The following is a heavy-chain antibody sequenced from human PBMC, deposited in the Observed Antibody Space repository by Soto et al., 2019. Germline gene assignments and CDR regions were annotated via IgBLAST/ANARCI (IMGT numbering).Heavy chain of an antibody. CDR3: ARQVTDCSGGSCHAYFDY. J-gene: IGHJ4*02. V-gene: IGHV4-39*01. Sequence: PETLSLTCTVSGGSTSSNSYYWGWIRQPPGKGLEWIVSIYYSGYTYYNPSLKSRLSMSVDTSKNQFSLKLRSVTAADTAVYYCARQVTDCSGGSCHAYFDYWGQGSLVIVSS. CDR1: GGSTSSNSYY. D-gene: IGHD2-15*01. CDR2: IYYSGYT.